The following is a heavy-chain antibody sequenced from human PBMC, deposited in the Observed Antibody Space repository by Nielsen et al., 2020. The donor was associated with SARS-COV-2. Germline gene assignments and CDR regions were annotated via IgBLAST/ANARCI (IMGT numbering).Heavy chain of an antibody. Sequence: GESLKISCAASGFTFSSYSMNWVRQAPGKGLEWVSSISSSSSYIYYADSVKGRFTISRDNAKNSLYLQMNSLRAEDTAVYYCARDLRATKYYYDSSGYYYDYWGQGTLVTVSS. D-gene: IGHD3-22*01. V-gene: IGHV3-21*01. CDR3: ARDLRATKYYYDSSGYYYDY. CDR2: ISSSSSYI. CDR1: GFTFSSYS. J-gene: IGHJ4*02.